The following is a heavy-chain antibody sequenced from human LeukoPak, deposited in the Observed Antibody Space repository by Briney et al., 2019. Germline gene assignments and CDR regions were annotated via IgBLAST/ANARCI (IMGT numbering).Heavy chain of an antibody. V-gene: IGHV4-59*01. CDR1: GASITSYY. CDR2: IYYSGST. D-gene: IGHD6-13*01. Sequence: SETLSLTCTVSGASITSYYWSWIRQPPGKGLEWIGYIYYSGSTSYNPSLRSRVTISVDTSKNHRSLKLSSVTAADTAVYYCARTVTAAGTEWLDPWGQGTLVIVSS. J-gene: IGHJ5*02. CDR3: ARTVTAAGTEWLDP.